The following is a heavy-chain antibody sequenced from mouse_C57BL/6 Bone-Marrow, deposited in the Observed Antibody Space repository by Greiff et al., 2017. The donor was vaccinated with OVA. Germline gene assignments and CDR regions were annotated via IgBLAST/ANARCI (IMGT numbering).Heavy chain of an antibody. J-gene: IGHJ4*01. CDR3: ASYYGSYAMDY. Sequence: DVKLVESGGGLVKPGGSLKLSCAASGFTFSDYGMHWVRQAPEKGLEWVAYISSGSSTIYYADTVKGRFTISRDNAKNTLFLQMTSLRSEDTAMYYCASYYGSYAMDYWGQGTSVTVSS. CDR1: GFTFSDYG. CDR2: ISSGSSTI. V-gene: IGHV5-17*01. D-gene: IGHD1-1*01.